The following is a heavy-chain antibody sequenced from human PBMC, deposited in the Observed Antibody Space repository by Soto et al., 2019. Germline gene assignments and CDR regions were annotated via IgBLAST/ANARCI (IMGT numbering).Heavy chain of an antibody. CDR1: GGSISSYY. V-gene: IGHV4-59*08. Sequence: QVQLQESGPGLVKPSETLSLTCTVSGGSISSYYWSWIRQPPGKGLEWIGYIYYSGSTNYNPSLXRXVXIXXDTSKNQFSLKLSSVTAADTAVYYCARRGGAAFDYWGQGTLVTVSS. CDR2: IYYSGST. J-gene: IGHJ4*02. D-gene: IGHD1-26*01. CDR3: ARRGGAAFDY.